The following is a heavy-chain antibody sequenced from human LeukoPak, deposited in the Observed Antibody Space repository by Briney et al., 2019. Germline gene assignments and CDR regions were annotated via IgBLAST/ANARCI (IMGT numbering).Heavy chain of an antibody. D-gene: IGHD3-10*01. Sequence: GGSLRLSCAASGFTFSNAWMSWVRQAPGKGLEWVCCIKSKTDGGTTDYAAPVKGRFTISRDDSKNTLYLQMNSMKSEDTAVYYCTTDYGSGSYRYFNYWGQGTLVTVCS. J-gene: IGHJ4*02. CDR2: IKSKTDGGTT. V-gene: IGHV3-15*01. CDR3: TTDYGSGSYRYFNY. CDR1: GFTFSNAW.